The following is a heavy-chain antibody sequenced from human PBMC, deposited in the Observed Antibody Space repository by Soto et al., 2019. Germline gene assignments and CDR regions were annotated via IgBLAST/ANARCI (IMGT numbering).Heavy chain of an antibody. CDR1: GYSFTSYW. CDR2: IYPGDSDT. D-gene: IGHD5-12*01. Sequence: GESLKISCKGSGYSFTSYWIGWVRQMPGKGLEWMGIIYPGDSDTRYSPSFQGQVTISADKSISTAYLQWSSLKASDTAMYYCARILSGYELFNYFDYWGQGTLVTVSS. CDR3: ARILSGYELFNYFDY. J-gene: IGHJ4*02. V-gene: IGHV5-51*01.